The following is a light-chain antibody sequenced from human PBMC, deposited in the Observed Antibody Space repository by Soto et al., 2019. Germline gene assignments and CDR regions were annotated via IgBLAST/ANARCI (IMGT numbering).Light chain of an antibody. CDR3: QQFNNYPWT. CDR1: QSINDW. J-gene: IGKJ1*01. V-gene: IGKV1-5*01. CDR2: DAF. Sequence: DIQMTQSPSTLSASVGDRVTITCRDGQSINDWLAWYQQKPGKAPKLLISDAFNLASGVPSSFSGSRSGTEFTLTISSLQPDAFATYYCQQFNNYPWTFGQGTRVEIK.